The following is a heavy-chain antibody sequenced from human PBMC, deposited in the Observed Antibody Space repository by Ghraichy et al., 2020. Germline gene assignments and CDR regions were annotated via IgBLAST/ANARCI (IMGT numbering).Heavy chain of an antibody. CDR3: AIAGYGMYYYYDHGMDV. J-gene: IGHJ6*02. CDR1: GFTFSSYA. V-gene: IGHV3-30-3*01. CDR2: ISYDGSNK. Sequence: GGSLRLSCAASGFTFSSYAMHWVRQAPGKGLEWVAVISYDGSNKYYADSVKGRFTISRDNSKNTLYLQMNSLRAEDTAVYYCAIAGYGMYYYYDHGMDVRGLGTTATV. D-gene: IGHD6-13*01.